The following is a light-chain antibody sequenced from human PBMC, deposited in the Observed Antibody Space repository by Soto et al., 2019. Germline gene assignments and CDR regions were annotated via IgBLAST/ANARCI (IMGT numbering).Light chain of an antibody. CDR1: QSVRSD. J-gene: IGKJ4*01. CDR2: GAS. V-gene: IGKV3-15*01. Sequence: EIVISQSPSTLSVSPGERATLSCRASQSVRSDFAWYQQKPGQAPRLLIYGASIRATGIPARFSGSGSGTEFTLTISRLEPEDFAVYYCQQYGSSPLTFGGGTKVDIK. CDR3: QQYGSSPLT.